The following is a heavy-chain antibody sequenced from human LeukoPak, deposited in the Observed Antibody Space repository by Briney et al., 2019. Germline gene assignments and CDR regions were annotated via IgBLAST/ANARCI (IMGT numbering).Heavy chain of an antibody. CDR2: IGASGAT. V-gene: IGHV3-23*01. Sequence: TGGSLRLSCAASGFTFRIYAMTWVRQAPGKGLEWVSAIGASGATFYADSVKGRFTISRDNSGNTLYLQMNSLRTEDTAVYYCAKNYHDNSAYFSWAFDIWGQGTMVTLSS. J-gene: IGHJ3*02. D-gene: IGHD3-22*01. CDR1: GFTFRIYA. CDR3: AKNYHDNSAYFSWAFDI.